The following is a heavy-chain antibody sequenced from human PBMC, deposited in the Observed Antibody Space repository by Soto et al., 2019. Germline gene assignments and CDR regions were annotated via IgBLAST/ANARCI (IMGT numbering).Heavy chain of an antibody. Sequence: SETLSLTCTVSGDSISSGAYYWSWIRQPPGKGLEWIGYIYHSGATYYNPSLESRVTMSVDTSKNQFSLRLSSVTAADTAVYYCARERYLDPGVSLYHYYGMDVWGQGTTVTVSS. CDR2: IYHSGAT. J-gene: IGHJ6*02. CDR1: GDSISSGAYY. D-gene: IGHD3-10*01. CDR3: ARERYLDPGVSLYHYYGMDV. V-gene: IGHV4-30-4*01.